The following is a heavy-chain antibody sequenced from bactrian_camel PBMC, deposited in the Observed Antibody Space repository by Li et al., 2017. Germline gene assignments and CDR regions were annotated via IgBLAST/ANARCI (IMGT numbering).Heavy chain of an antibody. CDR3: AARQPCRVWLGYEDPGEYNI. J-gene: IGHJ4*01. CDR1: GGTYSTYRSYC. CDR2: HYTGTATT. V-gene: IGHV3S1*01. Sequence: VQLVESGGGSVQAGGSLRLSCAASGGTYSTYRSYCMAWFRQAPGKEREAVAAHYTGTATTYVADSVKGRFAISEDNAKNVLYLQMNSLQPEDTAMYYCAARQPCRVWLGYEDPGEYNIWGQGTQVTVS. D-gene: IGHD3*01.